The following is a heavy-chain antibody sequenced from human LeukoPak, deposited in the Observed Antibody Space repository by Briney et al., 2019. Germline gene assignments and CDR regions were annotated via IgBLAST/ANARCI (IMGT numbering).Heavy chain of an antibody. D-gene: IGHD3-10*01. CDR2: MNHNSGNK. CDR1: GYTFTSYD. V-gene: IGHV1-8*01. CDR3: ARGGVEGAESDYSRCDP. J-gene: IGHJ5*02. Sequence: GASVKVSCKPSGYTFTSYDINWVRQATGQALEWMGWMNHNSGNKGYVQKFQGRVSMTRNTSINKAYMELSSLRSDDAAVHYCARGGVEGAESDYSRCDPWGQGTLVTDCS.